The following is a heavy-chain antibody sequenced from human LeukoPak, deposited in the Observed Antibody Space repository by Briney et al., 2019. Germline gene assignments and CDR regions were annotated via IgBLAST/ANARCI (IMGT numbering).Heavy chain of an antibody. J-gene: IGHJ6*02. CDR1: GYTFTIYG. CDR3: ARDRVSVTMPSPDYYYYGMDV. Sequence: ASVKVSCKTSGYTFTIYGISWVRQAPGQGLEWMGLISAYGNTNYAQNLQGRVTMTTDTSTSTAYMELRSLRSDDTAVYYCARDRVSVTMPSPDYYYYGMDVWGQGTTVTVSS. D-gene: IGHD4-17*01. V-gene: IGHV1-18*01. CDR2: ISAYGNT.